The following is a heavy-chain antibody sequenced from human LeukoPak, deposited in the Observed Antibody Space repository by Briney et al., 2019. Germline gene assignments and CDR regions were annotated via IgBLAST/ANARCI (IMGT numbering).Heavy chain of an antibody. CDR3: AREGNMYSSSQTLDY. Sequence: GGSLRLSCAASGFTFSSYAMSWVRQAPGKGLEWVSAISGSGGSTYYADSVKGRFTISRDNSKNTLYLQMNSLRAEDTAVYYCAREGNMYSSSQTLDYWGQGTLVTVSS. CDR1: GFTFSSYA. CDR2: ISGSGGST. J-gene: IGHJ4*02. D-gene: IGHD6-6*01. V-gene: IGHV3-23*01.